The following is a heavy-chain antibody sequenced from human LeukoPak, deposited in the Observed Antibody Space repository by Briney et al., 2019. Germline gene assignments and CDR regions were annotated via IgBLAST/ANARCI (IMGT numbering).Heavy chain of an antibody. CDR1: GFTFSSYA. D-gene: IGHD3-22*01. CDR2: ISGSGGST. J-gene: IGHJ4*02. V-gene: IGHV3-23*01. Sequence: GGSLRLSCAASGFTFSSYAMSWVRQAPGKGLEWVSAISGSGGSTYYADSVKGRFTISRDNSKNTLYLQMNSLRAEDTAVYYCARVITMIVVVPMGFDYWGQGTLVTVSS. CDR3: ARVITMIVVVPMGFDY.